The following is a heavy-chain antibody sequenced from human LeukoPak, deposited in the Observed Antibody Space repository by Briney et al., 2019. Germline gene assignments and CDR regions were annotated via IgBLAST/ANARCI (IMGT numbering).Heavy chain of an antibody. Sequence: SGTLSLTCAVSGGSISSSNWWSWVRQPPGKGLEWIGEIYHSGSTNYNPSLKSRVTISVDKSKNQFSLKLSSVTAADTAVYYCARELLYDSSGYGTSYWGQGTLVTDSS. V-gene: IGHV4-4*02. D-gene: IGHD3-22*01. CDR3: ARELLYDSSGYGTSY. CDR1: GGSISSSNW. J-gene: IGHJ4*02. CDR2: IYHSGST.